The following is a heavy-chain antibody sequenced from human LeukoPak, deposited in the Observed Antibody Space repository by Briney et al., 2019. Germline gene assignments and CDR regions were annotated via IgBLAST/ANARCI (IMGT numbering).Heavy chain of an antibody. D-gene: IGHD3-22*01. CDR1: GYSISSGYY. CDR2: IYHSGST. CDR3: ARLTMLDLDY. J-gene: IGHJ4*02. Sequence: PSETLSLTSVVSGYSISSGYYWGWIRQPPGKGPEWIGNIYHSGSTYYNPSLKSRVTISVDTSKNQFSLKLSSVTAADTAVYYCARLTMLDLDYWGQGTLVTVSS. V-gene: IGHV4-38-2*01.